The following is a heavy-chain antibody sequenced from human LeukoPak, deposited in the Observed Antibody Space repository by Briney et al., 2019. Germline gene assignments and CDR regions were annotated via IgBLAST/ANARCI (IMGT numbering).Heavy chain of an antibody. V-gene: IGHV4-34*01. J-gene: IGHJ4*02. CDR3: ARGTSYYVSGGSYYFDY. CDR2: INHSGST. CDR1: GGSFSGYY. D-gene: IGHD3-10*01. Sequence: PSETLSLTCAVYGGSFSGYYWSWIRQPPGKGLEWIGEINHSGSTNYNPSLKSRVTISVDTSKNQFSLKLSSVAAADTAVYYCARGTSYYVSGGSYYFDYWGQGTLVTVSS.